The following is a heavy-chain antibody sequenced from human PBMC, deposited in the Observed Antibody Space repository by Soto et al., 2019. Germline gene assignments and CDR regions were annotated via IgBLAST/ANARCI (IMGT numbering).Heavy chain of an antibody. CDR2: IFHAGST. J-gene: IGHJ4*02. D-gene: IGHD2-2*01. Sequence: SETLSLTCTVSGGSITNTNWWSWVRQPPGKGLEWLGAIFHAGSTNYNPSLKSRITMSADKSENRFSLNLTSVTAADTAVYYCARTRQHSSDTNCYEFYFDYWGQGTLVTVSS. V-gene: IGHV4-4*02. CDR1: GGSITNTNW. CDR3: ARTRQHSSDTNCYEFYFDY.